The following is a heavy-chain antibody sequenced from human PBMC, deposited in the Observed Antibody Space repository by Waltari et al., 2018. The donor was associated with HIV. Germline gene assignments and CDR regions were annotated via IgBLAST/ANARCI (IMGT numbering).Heavy chain of an antibody. CDR3: VKEHQYSHTWYSYYGMDV. Sequence: EVQLLESGGGLVQPGGSLRLSCAASGFHFSNYAMSWVSQAPGKGLEWVSAISGSAYSTYYAESVKGRFTISRDNSKNKLYLQMNSLRAEDTAVYFCVKEHQYSHTWYSYYGMDVWGQGTTVTVSS. CDR2: ISGSAYST. V-gene: IGHV3-23*01. CDR1: GFHFSNYA. J-gene: IGHJ6*02. D-gene: IGHD6-13*01.